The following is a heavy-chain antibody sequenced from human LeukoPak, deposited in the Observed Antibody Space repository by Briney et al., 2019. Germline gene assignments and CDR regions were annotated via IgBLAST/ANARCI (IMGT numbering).Heavy chain of an antibody. D-gene: IGHD2-15*01. CDR1: GFTFSSYW. J-gene: IGHJ4*02. V-gene: IGHV3-7*01. Sequence: GGSLRLSCAASGFTFSSYWMSWVRQAPGKGLEWVANIKQDGSEKYYVDSVKGRFTISRDNAKNSLYLQMNSLRVEDTAVYYCARGYCSGGSCYDYWGQGTLVTVSS. CDR3: ARGYCSGGSCYDY. CDR2: IKQDGSEK.